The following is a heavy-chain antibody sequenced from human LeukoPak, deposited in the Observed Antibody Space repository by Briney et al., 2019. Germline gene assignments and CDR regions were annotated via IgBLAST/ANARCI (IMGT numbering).Heavy chain of an antibody. CDR1: GYMFTGYY. CDR2: INPNSGGT. Sequence: ASVTVSCKASGYMFTGYYMHWVRQAPGQGLEWMGWINPNSGGTNYAQKFQGRVTMTRDTSISTAYMELSSLRSDDTAVYYCARGYCSGDCFTLFDYWGQGTLVTVSS. V-gene: IGHV1-2*02. J-gene: IGHJ4*02. D-gene: IGHD2-21*02. CDR3: ARGYCSGDCFTLFDY.